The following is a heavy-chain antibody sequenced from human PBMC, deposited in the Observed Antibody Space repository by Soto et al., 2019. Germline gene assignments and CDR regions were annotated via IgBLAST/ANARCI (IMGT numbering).Heavy chain of an antibody. CDR3: VRDGLVSSAKCYFDY. CDR1: GYTFTDCY. J-gene: IGHJ4*02. D-gene: IGHD6-13*01. CDR2: INPKSGGT. V-gene: IGHV1-2*02. Sequence: QVQLVQSGAEVKKPGPSVRVSCKASGYTFTDCYVHWVRQAPGQGLEWMGWINPKSGGTNIAQRFKGRVNMTRDMSISTAYMELNSLKSDDTAVYYCVRDGLVSSAKCYFDYWGEGTLVTVSS.